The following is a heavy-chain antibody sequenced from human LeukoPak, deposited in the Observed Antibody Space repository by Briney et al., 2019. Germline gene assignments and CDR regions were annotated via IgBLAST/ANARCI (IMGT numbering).Heavy chain of an antibody. J-gene: IGHJ4*02. CDR2: IFHTSIP. D-gene: IGHD1-26*01. V-gene: IGHV4-38-2*02. Sequence: KSSETLSLTCSVSGYSISSGYYWGWIRQPPGKGLEWIGSIFHTSIPYQSSSFKNRLHMSVDTSKNQFSLKLTSVTAADTAVYYCVRELVGAPWRVDYWGPGTLVAVS. CDR1: GYSISSGYY. CDR3: VRELVGAPWRVDY.